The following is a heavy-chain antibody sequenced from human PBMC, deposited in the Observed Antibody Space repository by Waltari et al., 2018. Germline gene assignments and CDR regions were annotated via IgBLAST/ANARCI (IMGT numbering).Heavy chain of an antibody. CDR3: ARGARRTSQTTGWWYFDV. CDR1: EFTFSLSL. V-gene: IGHV3-74*01. D-gene: IGHD4-17*01. J-gene: IGHJ2*01. Sequence: EVQLVESGGGLVQPGGSLRLSWEASEFTFSLSLMHWVGQVPGKGLEGGSRSNRDGSSISYADSVKGRVTISKDNARNTVYLQRNILRAEDTAIYYCARGARRTSQTTGWWYFDVWGRGTLLTVSS. CDR2: SNRDGSSI.